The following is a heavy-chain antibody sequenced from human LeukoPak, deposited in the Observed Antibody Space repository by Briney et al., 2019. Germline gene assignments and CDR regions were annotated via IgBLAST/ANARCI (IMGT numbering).Heavy chain of an antibody. Sequence: GGSLRLSCAASGFTLSKHPMYWVRQAPGKGLEWVSSLSDTGDSRHYADSVKGRFSISRDSARSALYLQMNSLRAEDTAVYYCAKGDCASGSCYFDDWGQGSQVTVSS. V-gene: IGHV3-23*01. CDR1: GFTLSKHP. CDR3: AKGDCASGSCYFDD. CDR2: LSDTGDSR. D-gene: IGHD2-8*01. J-gene: IGHJ4*02.